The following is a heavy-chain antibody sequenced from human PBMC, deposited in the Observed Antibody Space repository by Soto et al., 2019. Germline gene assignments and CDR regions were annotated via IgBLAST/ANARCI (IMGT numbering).Heavy chain of an antibody. CDR3: ATEVWVYYEFWSGYSDS. Sequence: EVQLVESGGGLVQPGVSLRLSCAASGFTFSSYWMSWVRQAPGKGLEWVANIKEDGSDMYYVDSVKGRFTISRDNAKNSLDMQMNSLRAEDTAVYYCATEVWVYYEFWSGYSDSWGQGTLVTVSS. J-gene: IGHJ4*02. D-gene: IGHD3-3*01. V-gene: IGHV3-7*01. CDR2: IKEDGSDM. CDR1: GFTFSSYW.